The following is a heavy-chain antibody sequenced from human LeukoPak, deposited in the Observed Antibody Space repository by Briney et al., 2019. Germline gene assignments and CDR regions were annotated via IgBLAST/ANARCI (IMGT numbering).Heavy chain of an antibody. D-gene: IGHD3-22*01. CDR2: ISSSGSTI. Sequence: PGGSLRLSCAASGFTFSDYYMSWIRQAPGKGLEWVSYISSSGSTIYYADSVKGRFTISRDNAKNSLYLQMNSLRAEDTAVYYCAREEYYYDSSCVDYWGQGTLVTVSS. V-gene: IGHV3-11*04. CDR3: AREEYYYDSSCVDY. J-gene: IGHJ4*02. CDR1: GFTFSDYY.